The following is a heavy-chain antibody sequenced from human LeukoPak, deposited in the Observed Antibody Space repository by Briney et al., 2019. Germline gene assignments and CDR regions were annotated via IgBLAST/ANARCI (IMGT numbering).Heavy chain of an antibody. Sequence: GESLRISCKDSGHSFTSYWISWVRQMPGKGLEWMGRIDPSDSYTNYSPSFQGHVTISVDKSISTAYLQWSSLKASDTAMYYCARKQVGATGSFDYWGQGTLVTVSS. CDR2: IDPSDSYT. D-gene: IGHD1-26*01. J-gene: IGHJ4*02. CDR1: GHSFTSYW. CDR3: ARKQVGATGSFDY. V-gene: IGHV5-10-1*01.